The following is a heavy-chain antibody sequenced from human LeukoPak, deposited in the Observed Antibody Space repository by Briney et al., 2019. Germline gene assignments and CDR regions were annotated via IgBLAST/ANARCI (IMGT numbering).Heavy chain of an antibody. CDR3: ARDIGDIVVVPAAQSFDY. V-gene: IGHV3-30*03. Sequence: GGSLRLSCAASGFTFSSYSMNWVRQAPGKGLEWVAVISYDGSNKYYADSVKGRFTISRDNSKNTLYLQMNSLRAEDTAVYYCARDIGDIVVVPAAQSFDYWGQGTLVTVSS. CDR1: GFTFSSYS. CDR2: ISYDGSNK. D-gene: IGHD2-2*01. J-gene: IGHJ4*02.